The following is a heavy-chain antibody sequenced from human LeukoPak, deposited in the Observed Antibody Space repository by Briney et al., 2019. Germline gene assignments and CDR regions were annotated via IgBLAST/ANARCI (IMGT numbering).Heavy chain of an antibody. CDR3: AKTADTVTSGGMDV. CDR2: ISSSSSYI. CDR1: GFTFSSYS. J-gene: IGHJ6*02. D-gene: IGHD4-17*01. Sequence: GGSLRLSCAASGFTFSSYSMNWVRQAPGKGLEWVSSISSSSSYIYYADSVKGRFTISRDNSKNTLYLQMNSLRAEDTAVYYCAKTADTVTSGGMDVWGQGTTVTVSS. V-gene: IGHV3-21*04.